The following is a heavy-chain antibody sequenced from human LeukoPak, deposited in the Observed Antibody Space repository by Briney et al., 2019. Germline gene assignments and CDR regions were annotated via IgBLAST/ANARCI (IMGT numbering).Heavy chain of an antibody. CDR1: GFTFSSYS. CDR2: ISGGGDST. J-gene: IGHJ6*03. Sequence: GGSLRLSCAASGFTFSSYSMNWVRQAPGKGLEWVSTISGGGDSTHYADSVKGRFTISRDNSKNKLYLQMNSLRAEDTAVYYCAKEGLLGPDCSSTSWVRCNRHYYYYYYMDVWGKGTTVTVSS. V-gene: IGHV3-23*01. CDR3: AKEGLLGPDCSSTSWVRCNRHYYYYYYMDV. D-gene: IGHD2-2*01.